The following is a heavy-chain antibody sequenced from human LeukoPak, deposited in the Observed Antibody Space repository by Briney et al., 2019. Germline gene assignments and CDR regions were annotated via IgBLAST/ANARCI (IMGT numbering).Heavy chain of an antibody. CDR1: GLTLSGYW. CDR2: INGGASST. Sequence: GGSLRLSCAASGLTLSGYWMHWVRQAPGKGLVWVSRINGGASSTSYADSVKGRFTISRDNAKSTLYLQMNSLRVEDTAVYYCARARGNTYGYFEYWGQGTLATVSS. D-gene: IGHD5-18*01. CDR3: ARARGNTYGYFEY. V-gene: IGHV3-74*01. J-gene: IGHJ4*02.